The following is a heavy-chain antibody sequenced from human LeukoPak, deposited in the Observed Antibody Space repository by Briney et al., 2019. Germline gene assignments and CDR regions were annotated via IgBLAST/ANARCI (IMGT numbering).Heavy chain of an antibody. CDR1: GFTFSNFA. CDR3: ARIGAGSSRDY. CDR2: IVGSSST. J-gene: IGHJ4*02. D-gene: IGHD6-13*01. V-gene: IGHV3-21*01. Sequence: GGSLRLSCAASGFTFSNFAMTWVRQAPGKGLEWVSSIVGSSSTYYADSLKGRFTISRDNSKNSLYLQMNSLRAEDTAVYYCARIGAGSSRDYWGQGTLVTVSS.